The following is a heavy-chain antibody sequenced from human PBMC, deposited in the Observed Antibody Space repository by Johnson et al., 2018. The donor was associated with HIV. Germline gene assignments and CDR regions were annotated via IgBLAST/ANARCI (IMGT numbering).Heavy chain of an antibody. Sequence: EVQLVESGGGLVQPGGSLRLSCAASGFTFSNYMSWVRQAPGKGLEWVANIKQDGSEKYYVDSVKGRFTISKDNAKNSLYLQMNSLRAEDTAVYYCARGGQLVLDAFDIWGQGTMVTVSS. CDR2: IKQDGSEK. J-gene: IGHJ3*02. V-gene: IGHV3-7*05. D-gene: IGHD6-6*01. CDR3: ARGGQLVLDAFDI. CDR1: GFTFSNY.